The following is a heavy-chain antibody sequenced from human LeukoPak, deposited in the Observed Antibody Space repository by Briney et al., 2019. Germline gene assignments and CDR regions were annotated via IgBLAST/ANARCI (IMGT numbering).Heavy chain of an antibody. Sequence: GGSLRLSCAASGFSFRSHGMSWVRQAPGKGLEWVSGINWNGGSTGYVDSVKGRFTISRDNAKNSLFLHMNSLRVEDTALYYCARDRVVVATTTPPYWYFDLWGRGTRVTVSS. CDR2: INWNGGST. V-gene: IGHV3-20*04. D-gene: IGHD2-15*01. CDR1: GFSFRSHG. J-gene: IGHJ2*01. CDR3: ARDRVVVATTTPPYWYFDL.